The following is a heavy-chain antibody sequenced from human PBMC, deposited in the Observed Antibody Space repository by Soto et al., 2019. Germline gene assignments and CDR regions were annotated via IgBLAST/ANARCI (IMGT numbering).Heavy chain of an antibody. CDR1: GYTFTSYY. CDR2: INPSGGST. J-gene: IGHJ6*02. Sequence: ASVKVSCKASGYTFTSYYMHWVRQAPGQGLEWMGIINPSGGSTSYAQKFQGRVTMTRDTSTSTVYMELSSLRSEDTAVYYCARDQGSGSSHYYYSGMDVWGQGTTVTVSS. V-gene: IGHV1-46*01. D-gene: IGHD3-10*01. CDR3: ARDQGSGSSHYYYSGMDV.